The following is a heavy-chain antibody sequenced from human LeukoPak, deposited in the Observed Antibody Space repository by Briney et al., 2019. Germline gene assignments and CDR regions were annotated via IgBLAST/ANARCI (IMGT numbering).Heavy chain of an antibody. CDR2: ISSSSSYI. J-gene: IGHJ4*02. CDR1: GFTFSSYS. V-gene: IGHV3-21*04. D-gene: IGHD6-19*01. CDR3: AKFRADSSGWPFDY. Sequence: GGPLRLSCAASGFTFSSYSVNWVRQAPGKGLEWVSSISSSSSYIYYADSVKGRFAISRDNSKDTLYLQMNSLRAEDTAIYYCAKFRADSSGWPFDYWGQGTLVTVSS.